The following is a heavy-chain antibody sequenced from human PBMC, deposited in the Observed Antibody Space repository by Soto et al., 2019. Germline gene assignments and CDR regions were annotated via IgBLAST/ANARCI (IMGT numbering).Heavy chain of an antibody. Sequence: QVQLVQSGAEVKKPGASVKVSCRASGFTFTLYSMHWVRQAPGQRLEWMGWINGGSGKTKYSQKFQGRVTIARDTSASTAYSEVSSLRSEDTAVYYCARYSGNYQDAFDIWGQGTMVTVSS. CDR3: ARYSGNYQDAFDI. CDR2: INGGSGKT. D-gene: IGHD1-26*01. CDR1: GFTFTLYS. J-gene: IGHJ3*02. V-gene: IGHV1-3*01.